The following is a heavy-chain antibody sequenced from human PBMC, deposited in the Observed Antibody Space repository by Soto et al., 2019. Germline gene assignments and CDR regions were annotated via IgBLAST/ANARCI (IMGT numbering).Heavy chain of an antibody. Sequence: SETLSLTCTVSGGSISSYYWSWIRQPPGKGLEWIGYIYYSGSTNYNPSLKSRVTISVDTSKNQFSLKLSSVTAADTAVYYCAIDQVGATDYWGQGTLVTVSS. CDR1: GGSISSYY. CDR3: AIDQVGATDY. D-gene: IGHD1-26*01. J-gene: IGHJ4*02. CDR2: IYYSGST. V-gene: IGHV4-59*01.